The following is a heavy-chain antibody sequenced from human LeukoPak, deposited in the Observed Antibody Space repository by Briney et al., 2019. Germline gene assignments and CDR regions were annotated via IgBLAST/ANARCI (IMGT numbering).Heavy chain of an antibody. CDR3: AKARTGYTGYFDY. V-gene: IGHV3-30*18. CDR2: ILYDGSNE. D-gene: IGHD2-2*02. Sequence: GGSLRLSCAASGVTSSSYGMHWVRQAPGKGLEWVAVILYDGSNEDYADSVKGRFTISRDNSKNTLYLQMNSLRAEDTAVYYCAKARTGYTGYFDYWGQGTLVTVSS. CDR1: GVTSSSYG. J-gene: IGHJ4*02.